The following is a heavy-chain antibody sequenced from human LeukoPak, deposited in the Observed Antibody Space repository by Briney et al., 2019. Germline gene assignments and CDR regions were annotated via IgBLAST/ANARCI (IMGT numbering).Heavy chain of an antibody. Sequence: GGSLRLSCAASGFTLSGSAMHWVRQASGKGLEWVGRIRSKVNSYATAYAASVKGRVTISRDDSKNTAYLQMNSLRAEDTAVYYCAREGDLRNGGFDYWGQGTLVTVSS. CDR1: GFTLSGSA. CDR3: AREGDLRNGGFDY. D-gene: IGHD3-16*01. V-gene: IGHV3-73*01. J-gene: IGHJ4*02. CDR2: IRSKVNSYAT.